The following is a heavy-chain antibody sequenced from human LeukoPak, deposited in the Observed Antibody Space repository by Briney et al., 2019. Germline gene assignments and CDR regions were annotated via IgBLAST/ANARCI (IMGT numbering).Heavy chain of an antibody. J-gene: IGHJ4*02. CDR3: ARDFPADY. Sequence: SETLSLTCTVSGGSISSYYWSWIRQPPGKGLEWIGYIYYSGSTNYNPSLKSRVTISVDTSKNQFSLKRSSVTAADTAVYYCARDFPADYWGQGTLVTVSS. V-gene: IGHV4-59*01. CDR1: GGSISSYY. CDR2: IYYSGST.